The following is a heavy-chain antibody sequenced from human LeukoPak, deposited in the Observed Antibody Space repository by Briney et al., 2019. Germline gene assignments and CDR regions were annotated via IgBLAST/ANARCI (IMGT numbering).Heavy chain of an antibody. CDR2: ISGDGGST. CDR1: GFTFDDYA. V-gene: IGHV3-43*02. Sequence: PGGSLRLFCAASGFTFDDYAMHWVRQAPGKGLEWVSLISGDGGSTYYADSVRGRFTISRDNSKNSLYLQMDSLRTEDTAFYYCAKEIDTLGTNAFDIWGQGTMVTVSS. D-gene: IGHD2-15*01. J-gene: IGHJ3*02. CDR3: AKEIDTLGTNAFDI.